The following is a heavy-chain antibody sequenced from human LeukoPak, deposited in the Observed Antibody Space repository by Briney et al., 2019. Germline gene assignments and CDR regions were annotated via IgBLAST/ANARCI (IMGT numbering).Heavy chain of an antibody. J-gene: IGHJ4*02. CDR3: ASHYYYDSSGYYSDY. V-gene: IGHV3-33*01. Sequence: GRSLRLSCAASGFTFSSYGMHWVRQAPGKGLEWVAVIWYDGSNKYYADSVKGRFTTSRDNSKNTLYLQMNSLRAEDTAVYYCASHYYYDSSGYYSDYWGQGTLVTVSS. CDR2: IWYDGSNK. D-gene: IGHD3-22*01. CDR1: GFTFSSYG.